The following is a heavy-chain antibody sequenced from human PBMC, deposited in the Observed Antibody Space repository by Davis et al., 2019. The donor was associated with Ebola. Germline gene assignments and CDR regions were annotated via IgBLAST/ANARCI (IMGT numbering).Heavy chain of an antibody. Sequence: ASVKVSCKASGYTFTDYNIHWMRQAPGQGLEWLGRVILKSGATNYAQKFQGRVTMTRDTSISKVYMELSSLRYDDIADYYCARGHNYAHEYWGQGTLVTVSS. J-gene: IGHJ4*02. CDR3: ARGHNYAHEY. D-gene: IGHD4-11*01. V-gene: IGHV1-2*06. CDR1: GYTFTDYN. CDR2: VILKSGAT.